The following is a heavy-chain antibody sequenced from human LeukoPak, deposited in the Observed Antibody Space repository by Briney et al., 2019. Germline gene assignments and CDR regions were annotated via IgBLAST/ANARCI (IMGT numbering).Heavy chain of an antibody. J-gene: IGHJ4*02. CDR2: ISWNSGSI. V-gene: IGHV3-9*01. D-gene: IGHD6-6*01. CDR3: ACSSN. CDR1: GFTFDDYA. Sequence: GRSLRLPCAASGFTFDDYAMHWVRQAPGKGLEWVSGISWNSGSIGYADSVKGRFTISRDNAKNSLYLQMNSLRAEDTALYYCACSSNWGQGTLVTVSS.